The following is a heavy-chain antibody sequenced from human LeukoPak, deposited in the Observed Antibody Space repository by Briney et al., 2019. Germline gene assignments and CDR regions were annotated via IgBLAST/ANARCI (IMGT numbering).Heavy chain of an antibody. CDR3: AREALVALHGWYFDL. Sequence: SQTVSLTCAISGDSVSSNSAAWNWIRQSPSRGLGGLGRTYYRSKWYNDYAVSVKSRITIDPDTSKNQFSLQLNSVTPEDTAVYYCAREALVALHGWYFDLWGRGTLVTVSS. CDR2: TYYRSKWYN. J-gene: IGHJ2*01. V-gene: IGHV6-1*01. CDR1: GDSVSSNSAA. D-gene: IGHD2-2*01.